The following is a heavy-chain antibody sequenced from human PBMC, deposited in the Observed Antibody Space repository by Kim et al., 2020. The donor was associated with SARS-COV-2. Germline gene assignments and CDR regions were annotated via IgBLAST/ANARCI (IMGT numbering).Heavy chain of an antibody. CDR3: AKSDWFDP. CDR2: AGSIP. V-gene: IGHV3-74*01. Sequence: AGSIPGSADAVRGRFTISRDDAKNTVYLQMDSLRVEDTAVYYCAKSDWFDPWGQGTLVTVSS. J-gene: IGHJ5*02.